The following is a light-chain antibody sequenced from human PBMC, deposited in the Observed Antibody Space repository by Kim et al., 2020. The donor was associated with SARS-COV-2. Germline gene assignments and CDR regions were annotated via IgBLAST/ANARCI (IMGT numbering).Light chain of an antibody. Sequence: PGQSVTISCTGTSSDVGGYNYVSWYQQHPGKAPKLMIYDVSKRPSGVPDRFSGSKSGNTASLTISGLQAEDEADYYCCSYAGSYTVFGGGTKL. J-gene: IGLJ3*02. CDR1: SSDVGGYNY. V-gene: IGLV2-11*01. CDR2: DVS. CDR3: CSYAGSYTV.